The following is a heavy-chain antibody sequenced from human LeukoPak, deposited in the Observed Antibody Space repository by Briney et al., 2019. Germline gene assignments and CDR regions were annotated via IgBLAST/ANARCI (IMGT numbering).Heavy chain of an antibody. CDR1: GYTFTSYG. Sequence: ASVKVSCKASGYTFTSYGISWVRHAPGQGLEWMGWISAYNGNTNYAQKLQGRVTMTTDTSTSTAYMELRSLRSDDTAMYYCARHGSGSYYNLPTDYWGQGTLVTVSS. CDR2: ISAYNGNT. J-gene: IGHJ4*02. V-gene: IGHV1-18*01. CDR3: ARHGSGSYYNLPTDY. D-gene: IGHD3-10*01.